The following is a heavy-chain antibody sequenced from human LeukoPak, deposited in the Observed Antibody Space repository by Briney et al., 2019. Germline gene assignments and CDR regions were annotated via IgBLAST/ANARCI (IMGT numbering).Heavy chain of an antibody. Sequence: GGSLRLSCVASGFTFSSYGMNWVRQAPGKGLEWVSFISSSSSYIYYADSVKGRFTISRDNAKNSLYPQMNSLRAEDTAVYYCARIMTQQMVFDYWGQGTLVTVSS. D-gene: IGHD6-13*01. J-gene: IGHJ4*02. CDR3: ARIMTQQMVFDY. CDR1: GFTFSSYG. CDR2: ISSSSSYI. V-gene: IGHV3-21*01.